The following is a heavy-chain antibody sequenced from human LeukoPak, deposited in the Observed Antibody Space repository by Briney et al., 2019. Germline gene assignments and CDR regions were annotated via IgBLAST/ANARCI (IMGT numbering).Heavy chain of an antibody. V-gene: IGHV4-59*01. CDR2: IYYSGST. J-gene: IGHJ4*02. CDR1: GGSISSYY. D-gene: IGHD2-2*01. Sequence: SETLSLTCTVSGGSISSYYRSWIRQPPGKGLEWIGYIYYSGSTNYNPSLKSRVTISVDTSKNQFSLKLSSVTAADTAVYYCARDNGGCSSTSCYLDYWGQGTLVTVSS. CDR3: ARDNGGCSSTSCYLDY.